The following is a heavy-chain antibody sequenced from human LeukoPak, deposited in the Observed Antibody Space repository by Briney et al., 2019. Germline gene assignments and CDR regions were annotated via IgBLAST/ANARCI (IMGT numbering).Heavy chain of an antibody. J-gene: IGHJ6*02. CDR3: GKDVLAGGLDV. CDR2: IRQDGGET. Sequence: GGSLRLSCEASGLTFSRDWMGWVRQAPGKGLEWVANIRQDGGETYYGDSVKGRFIISRDNAKNSLFLQMNRLRAEDTAVYYCGKDVLAGGLDVWGQGTTVTVSS. CDR1: GLTFSRDW. V-gene: IGHV3-7*01.